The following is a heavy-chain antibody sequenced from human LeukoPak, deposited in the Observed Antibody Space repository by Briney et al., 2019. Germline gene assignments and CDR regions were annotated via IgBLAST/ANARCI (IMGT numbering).Heavy chain of an antibody. CDR1: GGSISSSSYY. CDR3: ARQGWSSASGYYFDY. D-gene: IGHD6-19*01. J-gene: IGHJ4*02. Sequence: SETLSLTCGVSGGSISSSSYYWGWIRQPPGKGLEWVGTIYYSRSTYYNPSLKSRVTISVDTSKNQFSLKLSSVTAADTAVYYCARQGWSSASGYYFDYWGQGTLVTVSS. CDR2: IYYSRST. V-gene: IGHV4-39*01.